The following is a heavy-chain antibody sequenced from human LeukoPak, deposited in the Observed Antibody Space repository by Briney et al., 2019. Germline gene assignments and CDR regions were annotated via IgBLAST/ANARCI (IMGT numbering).Heavy chain of an antibody. Sequence: ASVKVSCKASGYTFADYFIHWVRQAPGQGLEWMGRINPNTGGAEYAPKFQGWVTMTRDTSISTAYVDVSRLISDDTAVYYCARDLTSTSNWEFDHWGQGTLVIVSS. CDR2: INPNTGGA. CDR3: ARDLTSTSNWEFDH. D-gene: IGHD1-26*01. V-gene: IGHV1-2*04. J-gene: IGHJ4*02. CDR1: GYTFADYF.